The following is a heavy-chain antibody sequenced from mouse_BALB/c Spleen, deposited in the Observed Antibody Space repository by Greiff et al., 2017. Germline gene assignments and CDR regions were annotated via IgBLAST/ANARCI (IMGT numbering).Heavy chain of an antibody. D-gene: IGHD1-1*01. J-gene: IGHJ3*01. CDR1: GDSITSGY. V-gene: IGHV3-8*02. CDR3: ARGGSSHGGFAY. CDR2: ISYSGST. Sequence: EVQRVESGPSLVKPSQTLSLTCSVTGDSITSGYWNWIRKFPGNKLEYMGYISYSGSTYYNPSLKSRISITRDTSKNQYYLQLNSVTTEDTATYYCARGGSSHGGFAYWGQGTLVTVSA.